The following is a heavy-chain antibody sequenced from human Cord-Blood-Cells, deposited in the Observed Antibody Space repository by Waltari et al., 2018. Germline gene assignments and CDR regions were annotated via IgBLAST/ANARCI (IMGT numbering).Heavy chain of an antibody. J-gene: IGHJ4*02. V-gene: IGHV3-21*01. CDR3: ARDRDGYNYFDY. Sequence: EVQLVESGGGLVKPGGSLRLSCAASGFTFSSYSMTWVRQAPGKGLEWVSSISSSSSYIYYADSVKGRFTISRDNAKNSLYLQMNSLRAEDTAVYYCARDRDGYNYFDYWGQGTLVTVSS. D-gene: IGHD5-12*01. CDR1: GFTFSSYS. CDR2: ISSSSSYI.